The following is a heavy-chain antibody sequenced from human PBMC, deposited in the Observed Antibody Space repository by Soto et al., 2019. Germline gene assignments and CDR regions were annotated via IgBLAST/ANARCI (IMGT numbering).Heavy chain of an antibody. CDR2: IAVGSGYT. Sequence: GASVKVSCKASGFTFTSSAFQWVRQARGQRLEWIGWIAVGSGYTNYAQRFQDRVTLTRDMSTATTYMELSRLTSEDTAIYYCAADATAWQQMVPSDYWGQGTPVTVSS. D-gene: IGHD2-8*01. V-gene: IGHV1-58*01. CDR1: GFTFTSSA. CDR3: AADATAWQQMVPSDY. J-gene: IGHJ4*02.